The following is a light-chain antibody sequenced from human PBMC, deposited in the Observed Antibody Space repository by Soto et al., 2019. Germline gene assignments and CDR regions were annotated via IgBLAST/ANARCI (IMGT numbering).Light chain of an antibody. J-gene: IGKJ1*01. Sequence: ILMSPSLSTLSVPPGERATLSCKARQSVSSNLAWYQQKPGQAPRLLIYGASTRATGIPARFSGSGSGTEFTLTISSLQSEDFAVYYCQQYNNSLWTFGQGTKVDIK. CDR3: QQYNNSLWT. CDR1: QSVSSN. CDR2: GAS. V-gene: IGKV3-15*01.